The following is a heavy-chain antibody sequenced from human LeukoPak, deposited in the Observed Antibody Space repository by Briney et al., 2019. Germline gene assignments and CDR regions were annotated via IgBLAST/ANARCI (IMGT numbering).Heavy chain of an antibody. CDR3: VRDNYSYRLDV. D-gene: IGHD2-21*01. V-gene: IGHV3-30*04. Sequence: GGSLRLSCAASRFTLNTYTMHWVRQAPGKGLEWVAFISSDGSNKHYADSVKGRFTISRDNSKNTLYLHMNSLRAEDTAIYYCVRDNYSYRLDVWGQGTLVTVSS. CDR2: ISSDGSNK. J-gene: IGHJ4*02. CDR1: RFTLNTYT.